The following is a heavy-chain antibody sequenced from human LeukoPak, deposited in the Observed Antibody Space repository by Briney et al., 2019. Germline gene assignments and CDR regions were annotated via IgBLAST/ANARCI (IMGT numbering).Heavy chain of an antibody. CDR2: INPNSGGT. J-gene: IGHJ5*02. V-gene: IGHV1-2*06. CDR3: ARDRYYNGSSLSNWFDP. D-gene: IGHD3-10*01. CDR1: GYTFTGYY. Sequence: ASVKVSCKASGYTFTGYYMHWERQAPGQGLEWMGRINPNSGGTNYAQRFQGRVTMTRDTSISTAYMELSRLRSDDTAVYYCARDRYYNGSSLSNWFDPWGQGTLVTVSS.